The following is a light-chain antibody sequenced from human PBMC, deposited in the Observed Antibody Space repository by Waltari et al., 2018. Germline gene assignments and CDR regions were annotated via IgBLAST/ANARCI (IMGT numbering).Light chain of an antibody. CDR1: TSDVGGYDS. V-gene: IGLV2-23*02. CDR2: DVT. Sequence: QSALTQPASVSGSPGQSITIPCSGTTSDVGGYDSVSWYQHHPGKAPKLIIYDVTKGPSGVSNRFSGSKSGNTASLTISGLQAEDEADYYCSSYAGGNNLLFGGGTKVTVL. CDR3: SSYAGGNNLL. J-gene: IGLJ2*01.